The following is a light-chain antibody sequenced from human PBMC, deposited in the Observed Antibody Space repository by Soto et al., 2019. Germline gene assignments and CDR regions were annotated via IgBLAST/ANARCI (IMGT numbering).Light chain of an antibody. CDR1: NIGTKS. CDR3: QVWNSDSDHVV. J-gene: IGLJ2*01. V-gene: IGLV3-21*04. Sequence: SYELTQPPSVSVAPGKTARITCGGNNIGTKSGHWYQQKPGQAPVLVISYDSDRPSGIPERFSASNSGNTATLTINRVEAGDEADYYCQVWNSDSDHVVFGGGTKLTVL. CDR2: YDS.